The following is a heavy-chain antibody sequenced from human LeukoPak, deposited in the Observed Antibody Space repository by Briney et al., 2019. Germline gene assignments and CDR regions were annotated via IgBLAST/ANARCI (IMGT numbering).Heavy chain of an antibody. D-gene: IGHD3-22*01. CDR2: IYTSGIT. V-gene: IGHV4-61*02. CDR3: ARVLTAGYDSSGYRGYNWFDP. CDR1: GGSISSGSYY. Sequence: SETLSLXCTVSGGSISSGSYYWSWIRQPAGKGLEWIGRIYTSGITNYNPSLKSRVTISVDTSKSQFSLKLSSVTAADTAVYYCARVLTAGYDSSGYRGYNWFDPWGQGTLVTVSS. J-gene: IGHJ5*02.